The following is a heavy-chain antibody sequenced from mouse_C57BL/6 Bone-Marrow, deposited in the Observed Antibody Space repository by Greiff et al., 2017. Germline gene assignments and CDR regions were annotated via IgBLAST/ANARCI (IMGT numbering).Heavy chain of an antibody. D-gene: IGHD1-1*02. Sequence: EVQLQQSGPELVKPGASVKISCKASGYTFTDYYMNWVKQSHGKSLEWIGDINPNNGGTSYNQKFKGKATLTVAKSSSTAYMELRSLTSEDSAVYYCAWGGELRWGLAYWGQGTLVTVSA. J-gene: IGHJ3*01. CDR3: AWGGELRWGLAY. CDR2: INPNNGGT. V-gene: IGHV1-26*01. CDR1: GYTFTDYY.